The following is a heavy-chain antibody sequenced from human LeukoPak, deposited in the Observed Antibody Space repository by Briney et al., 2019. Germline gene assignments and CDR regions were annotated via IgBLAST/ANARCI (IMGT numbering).Heavy chain of an antibody. CDR2: INPNSGGT. CDR3: ARGIVLMVYATLDAFDI. CDR1: GYTFTGYY. D-gene: IGHD2-8*01. Sequence: GASVKVSCKASGYTFTGYYMHWVRQAPGQGLECMGWINPNSGGTNYAQKFQGRVTMTRDTSISTAYMELSRLRSDDTAVYYCARGIVLMVYATLDAFDIWGQGTMVTVSS. J-gene: IGHJ3*02. V-gene: IGHV1-2*02.